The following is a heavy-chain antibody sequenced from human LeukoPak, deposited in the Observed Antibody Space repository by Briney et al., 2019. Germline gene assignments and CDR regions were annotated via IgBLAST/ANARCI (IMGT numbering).Heavy chain of an antibody. CDR3: ARDGDDSSWYYNY. CDR1: GYSISSGYY. V-gene: IGHV4-38-2*02. Sequence: SETLSLTCTVSGYSISSGYYWGWIRQPPGKGLEWIGSIYHSGSTYYNPSLKSRVTISVDTSKNQLSLKLSSVTAADTAVYYCARDGDDSSWYYNYWGQGTLVTVSS. J-gene: IGHJ4*02. CDR2: IYHSGST. D-gene: IGHD6-13*01.